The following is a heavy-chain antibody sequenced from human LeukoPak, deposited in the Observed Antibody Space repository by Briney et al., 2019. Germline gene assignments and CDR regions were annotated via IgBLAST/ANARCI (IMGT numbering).Heavy chain of an antibody. CDR1: GFTFSDYY. CDR3: ARVGATWYFQH. J-gene: IGHJ1*01. D-gene: IGHD1-26*01. CDR2: ISSSSSDT. V-gene: IGHV3-11*06. Sequence: GGSLRLSCAASGFTFSDYYLTWISQAPGKGLEWVSYISSSSSDTNYADSVRGRFTISRDNANKSLYLQMNSLRDEDTAVYYCARVGATWYFQHWGQGALVTVSS.